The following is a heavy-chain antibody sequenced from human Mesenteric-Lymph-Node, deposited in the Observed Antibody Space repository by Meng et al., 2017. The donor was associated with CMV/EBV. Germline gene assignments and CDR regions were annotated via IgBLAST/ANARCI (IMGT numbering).Heavy chain of an antibody. CDR1: GYTFTGYY. V-gene: IGHV1-2*02. D-gene: IGHD6-13*01. CDR2: INPNSGGT. Sequence: ASVKVSCKASGYTFTGYYMHWVRQAPGQGLEWMGWINPNSGGTNYAQKFQGRVTMTRDTSISTAYMELSRLTSNDTAVYYCARPDAAAGTDWFDPWGQGTLVTVSS. CDR3: ARPDAAAGTDWFDP. J-gene: IGHJ5*02.